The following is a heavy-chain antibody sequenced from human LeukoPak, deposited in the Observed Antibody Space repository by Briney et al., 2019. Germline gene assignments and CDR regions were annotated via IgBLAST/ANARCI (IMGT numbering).Heavy chain of an antibody. CDR1: GFIFSSYR. CDR2: IYSGGST. Sequence: GGSLRLSCAASGFIFSSYRMNWVRQAPGKGLEWVSVIYSGGSTYYADSVKGRFTISRDNSKNTLYLQMNSLRAEDTAVYYCARDTMYYFDYWGQGTLVTVSS. CDR3: ARDTMYYFDY. J-gene: IGHJ4*02. V-gene: IGHV3-66*01. D-gene: IGHD3-10*02.